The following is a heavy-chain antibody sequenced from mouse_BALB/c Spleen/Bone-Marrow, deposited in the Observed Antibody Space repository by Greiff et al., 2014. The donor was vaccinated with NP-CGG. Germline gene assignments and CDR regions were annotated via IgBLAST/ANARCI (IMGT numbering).Heavy chain of an antibody. V-gene: IGHV14-3*02. CDR2: IDPANGNT. J-gene: IGHJ1*01. CDR3: ATMITDWYFDV. CDR1: GFNIKDTY. D-gene: IGHD2-4*01. Sequence: VHVKQSGAELVKPGASVKLSCTASGFNIKDTYMHWVKQRPEQGLEWIGRIDPANGNTKYDPKFQGKATITADTSSNTAYLQPSSLTSEDTAVYYCATMITDWYFDVWGAGTTVTVSS.